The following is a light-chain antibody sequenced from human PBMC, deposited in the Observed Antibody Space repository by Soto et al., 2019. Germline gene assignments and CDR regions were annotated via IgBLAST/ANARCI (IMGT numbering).Light chain of an antibody. Sequence: QSALTQPASVSGSPGQSITISCSGSSGDVGAYNYVSWYQQQPGKAPKLIVFDVNDRPSGVSNRFSGSKSGNTASLTISGLQAEDEAYYYCNSRTTSTTDVFGTGTKLTVL. J-gene: IGLJ1*01. CDR2: DVN. CDR3: NSRTTSTTDV. V-gene: IGLV2-14*03. CDR1: SGDVGAYNY.